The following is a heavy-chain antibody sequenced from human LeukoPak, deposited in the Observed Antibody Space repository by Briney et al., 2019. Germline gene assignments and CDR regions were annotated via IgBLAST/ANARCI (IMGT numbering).Heavy chain of an antibody. CDR1: GFTFSSYG. V-gene: IGHV3-53*01. CDR3: ASSSGGNCFLVY. CDR2: IYSGGNT. D-gene: IGHD2-15*01. J-gene: IGHJ4*02. Sequence: GGTLRLSCAASGFTFSSYGMSWVRQAPGKGLEWVSVIYSGGNTYYADSVKGRFTMSRDNSKNTLYLQMNSLRAEDMAVYYCASSSGGNCFLVYWGQGTLVTVSS.